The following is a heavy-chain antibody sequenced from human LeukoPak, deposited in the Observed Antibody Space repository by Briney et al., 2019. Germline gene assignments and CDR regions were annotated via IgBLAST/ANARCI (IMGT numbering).Heavy chain of an antibody. CDR3: ARDLSDNRYTFGY. CDR2: INWDGGST. D-gene: IGHD1-1*01. Sequence: SGGSLRLSCEDSGFTFDDYGMSWVRQAPGKGLEWVSGINWDGGSTFYADSVKGRFTISRDNAKNSLYLQMNSLRAEDTALYYCARDLSDNRYTFGYWGRGTLVTVSS. V-gene: IGHV3-20*04. J-gene: IGHJ4*02. CDR1: GFTFDDYG.